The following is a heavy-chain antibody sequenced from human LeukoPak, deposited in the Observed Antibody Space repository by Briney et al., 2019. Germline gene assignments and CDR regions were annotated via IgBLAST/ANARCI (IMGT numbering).Heavy chain of an antibody. D-gene: IGHD3-22*01. CDR3: AKARNYYDSSGYWDY. CDR2: ISGSGGST. Sequence: PGGSLRLSCAASGFTFSSYAMSWVRQAPGKGLEWVSGISGSGGSTYYADSVKGRFTISRDNSKNTLYLQMNSLRAEDTAVYYCAKARNYYDSSGYWDYWGQGTLVTVSS. V-gene: IGHV3-23*01. CDR1: GFTFSSYA. J-gene: IGHJ4*02.